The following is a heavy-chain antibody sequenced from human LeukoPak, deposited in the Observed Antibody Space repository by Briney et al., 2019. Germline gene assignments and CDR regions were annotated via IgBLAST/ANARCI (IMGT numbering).Heavy chain of an antibody. CDR2: IWYDGSNK. CDR3: ARVRDSSSWYRGFDY. Sequence: GGSLRLSCAASGFTFSSYGMHWVRQAPGKGLEWVAVIWYDGSNKYYADSVEGRFTISRDNSKNTLYLQMNSLRAEDTAVYYCARVRDSSSWYRGFDYWGQGTLVTVSS. D-gene: IGHD6-13*01. V-gene: IGHV3-33*01. CDR1: GFTFSSYG. J-gene: IGHJ4*02.